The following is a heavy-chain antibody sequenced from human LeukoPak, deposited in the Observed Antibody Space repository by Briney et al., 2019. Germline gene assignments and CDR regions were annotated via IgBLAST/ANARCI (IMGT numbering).Heavy chain of an antibody. CDR1: GGSISSYY. J-gene: IGHJ4*02. CDR3: ARGGTAMGSDY. CDR2: IYYSGST. Sequence: NPSETLSLTCTVSGGSISSYYWSWIRQPPGKGLEWIGYIYYSGSTNYNPSLKSRVTISVDTSKNQFSLKLSSVTAADTAVYYCARGGTAMGSDYWGQGTLVTVSS. V-gene: IGHV4-59*12. D-gene: IGHD5-18*01.